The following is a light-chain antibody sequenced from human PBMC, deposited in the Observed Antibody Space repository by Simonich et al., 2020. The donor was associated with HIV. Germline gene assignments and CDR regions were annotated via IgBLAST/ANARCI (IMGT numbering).Light chain of an antibody. V-gene: IGKV1-13*02. CDR1: QGISSA. Sequence: AIQFTQSPSSLSASVGDRVTITCRASQGISSALACYQQKPGKAPKLLIYDASSLESGVPSRFSGSGSGTDFTLTISSLQPEDFATYYCQQFNSYPLTFGGGTKVEIK. CDR2: DAS. CDR3: QQFNSYPLT. J-gene: IGKJ4*01.